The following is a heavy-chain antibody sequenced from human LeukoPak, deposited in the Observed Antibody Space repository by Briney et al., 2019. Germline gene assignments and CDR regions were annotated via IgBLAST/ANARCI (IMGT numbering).Heavy chain of an antibody. J-gene: IGHJ4*02. CDR2: ISSTSGYI. V-gene: IGHV3-21*01. D-gene: IGHD5-18*01. CDR1: GLSFSSYT. CDR3: ARDRLVDTAMVFDY. Sequence: GGSLRLSCAPSGLSFSSYTIHWVRQAPGKGLEWVSSISSTSGYIHYADSVKGRFTISRDNSKNTLYLQMNSLRAEDTAVYYCARDRLVDTAMVFDYWGQGTLVTVSS.